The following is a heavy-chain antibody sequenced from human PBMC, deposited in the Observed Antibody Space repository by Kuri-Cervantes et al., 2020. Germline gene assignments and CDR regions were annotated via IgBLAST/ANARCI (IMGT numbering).Heavy chain of an antibody. CDR1: GGSISSGGYS. CDR3: ARGDYGDPLDY. D-gene: IGHD4-17*01. V-gene: IGHV4-30-2*01. Sequence: SETLSLTCAVSGGSISSGGYSWSWIRQPPGKGLECIGYIYYSGSTYYNPSLKSRVTISVDRSKNQFSLKLSSVTAADTAVYYCARGDYGDPLDYWGPGTLVTVSS. J-gene: IGHJ4*02. CDR2: IYYSGST.